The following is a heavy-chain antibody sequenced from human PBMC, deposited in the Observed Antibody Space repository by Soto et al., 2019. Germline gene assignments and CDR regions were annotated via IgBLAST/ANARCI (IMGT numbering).Heavy chain of an antibody. J-gene: IGHJ5*02. CDR3: ASSFNGYCSSTRCYPIDP. CDR2: INAGNGNT. D-gene: IGHD2-2*03. V-gene: IGHV1-3*01. Sequence: ASVKVSCKASGYTFTSYAMHWVRQAPGQRLEWMGWINAGNGNTKYSQKFQGRVTITRDTSASTAYMELSSLRSEDTAVYYCASSFNGYCSSTRCYPIDPCGQGTLVTVSS. CDR1: GYTFTSYA.